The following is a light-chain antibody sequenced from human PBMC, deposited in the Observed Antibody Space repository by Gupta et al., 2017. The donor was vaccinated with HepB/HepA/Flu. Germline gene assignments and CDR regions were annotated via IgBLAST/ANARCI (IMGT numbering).Light chain of an antibody. CDR3: QHIRT. Sequence: DIQMTQSPSTLSASVGDRVTITCRASQSISSWLAWYQQKPGKAPKLLIYKASSLESGVPSRFSGSGSGTEFTLTISSLQPDDFATYDCQHIRTFGQRTKLEIK. V-gene: IGKV1-5*03. CDR1: QSISSW. CDR2: KAS. J-gene: IGKJ2*01.